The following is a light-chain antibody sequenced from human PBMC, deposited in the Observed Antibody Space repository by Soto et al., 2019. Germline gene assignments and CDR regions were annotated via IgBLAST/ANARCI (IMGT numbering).Light chain of an antibody. J-gene: IGKJ1*01. Sequence: ELVLTQSPATLSLSPGERATLSCRASQSVNNYLAWYQQKPGQAPRLLIYDTYDRASGIPARFTGRWSGTDFTVTISILDPEDFAVVYCQQRSVWPWTFGQGTKVEIK. CDR1: QSVNNY. V-gene: IGKV3-11*01. CDR3: QQRSVWPWT. CDR2: DTY.